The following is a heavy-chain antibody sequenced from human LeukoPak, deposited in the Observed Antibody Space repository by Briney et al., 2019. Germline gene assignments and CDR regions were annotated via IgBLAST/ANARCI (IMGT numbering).Heavy chain of an antibody. CDR1: GVSISSGGYY. Sequence: SQTLSLTCTVSGVSISSGGYYWSWIRQHPGKGLEWIGYIYYSGSTYYNPSLKSRVTISVDTSKNQFSLKLSSVTAADTAVYYCARAEHIVVVTATLDAFDIWGQGTMVTVSS. D-gene: IGHD2-21*02. CDR2: IYYSGST. V-gene: IGHV4-31*03. J-gene: IGHJ3*02. CDR3: ARAEHIVVVTATLDAFDI.